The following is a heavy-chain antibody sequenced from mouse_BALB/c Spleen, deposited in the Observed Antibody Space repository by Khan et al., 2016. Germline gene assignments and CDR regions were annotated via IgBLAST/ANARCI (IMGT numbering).Heavy chain of an antibody. V-gene: IGHV1S137*01. D-gene: IGHD1-1*02. CDR3: ARRGGTYGYAMDY. CDR1: GYTFTDYA. Sequence: QVRLQQSGPELVRPGVSVKISCKGSGYTFTDYALHWVKPSHAKSLEWIGVISTYSGNTNYNQKFKGKATMTVNNSYSTAYMELAKLTSEDSAIYYCARRGGTYGYAMDYWGQGTSVTVSS. J-gene: IGHJ4*01. CDR2: ISTYSGNT.